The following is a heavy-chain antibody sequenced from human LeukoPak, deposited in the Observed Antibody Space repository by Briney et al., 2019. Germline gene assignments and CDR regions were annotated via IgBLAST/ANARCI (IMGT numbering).Heavy chain of an antibody. CDR2: INPSGGST. CDR3: ARIFLAYCGGDCSLDAFDI. CDR1: GYTFTSYY. V-gene: IGHV1-46*01. D-gene: IGHD2-21*02. Sequence: GASVKVSCKASGYTFTSYYMHWVRQAPGQGLEWMGIINPSGGSTSYAQKFQGRVTMTRDMSTSTVYMDLSSLRSEDTAVYYCARIFLAYCGGDCSLDAFDIWGQGTMVTVSS. J-gene: IGHJ3*02.